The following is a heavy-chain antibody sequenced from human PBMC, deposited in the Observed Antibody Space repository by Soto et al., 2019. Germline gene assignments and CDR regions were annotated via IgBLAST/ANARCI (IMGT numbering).Heavy chain of an antibody. CDR1: ENTFRNYA. V-gene: IGHV1-69*06. CDR2: IIPIFGTA. D-gene: IGHD3-22*01. Sequence: QVELVQSGAEVKKPGSSVKVSCQASENTFRNYAISWVRQAPGQGLEWMGGIIPIFGTANYAQKFQGRVSIPGDTSADTVYLQLSSLRSEETAVYYCASTKYDSSAYYYWYLGLWGRGTLVTVSS. J-gene: IGHJ2*01. CDR3: ASTKYDSSAYYYWYLGL.